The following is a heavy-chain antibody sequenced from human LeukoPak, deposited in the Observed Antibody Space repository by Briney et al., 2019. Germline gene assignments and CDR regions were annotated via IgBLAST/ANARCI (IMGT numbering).Heavy chain of an antibody. V-gene: IGHV4-59*01. J-gene: IGHJ3*02. CDR3: ARDQDDAFDI. CDR2: IYYSGSN. Sequence: SETLSLTCTASGCSISSYYWSWIRQPPGKGLEWVGYIYYSGSNNYNPSLKSRVTISVDTSKNQFSLKLSSVTAADTAVYYCARDQDDAFDIWGQGTMVTVSS. CDR1: GCSISSYY.